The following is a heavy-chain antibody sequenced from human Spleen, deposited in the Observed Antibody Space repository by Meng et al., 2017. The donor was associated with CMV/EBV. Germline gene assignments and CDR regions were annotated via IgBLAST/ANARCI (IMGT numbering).Heavy chain of an antibody. D-gene: IGHD6-13*01. J-gene: IGHJ4*02. CDR3: ARTATAAGTYYFDY. CDR1: GFTFSSYA. Sequence: GESLKISCAASGFTFSSYAMSWVRRAPGKGLEWVSAISNNGGRTYDADSVKGRFTISRDNSKNTLHLQMNSLRAEDTAVYYCARTATAAGTYYFDYWGQGTLVTVSS. V-gene: IGHV3-23*01. CDR2: ISNNGGRT.